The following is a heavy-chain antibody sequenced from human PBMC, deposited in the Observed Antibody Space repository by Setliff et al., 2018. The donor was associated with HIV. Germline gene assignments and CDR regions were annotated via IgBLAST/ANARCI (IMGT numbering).Heavy chain of an antibody. V-gene: IGHV4-34*01. CDR2: INHSGST. D-gene: IGHD3-22*01. Sequence: PSETLSLTCAVYGGSFRDYYWSWIRQPPGKGLEWIGEINHSGSTNYNPSLKSRVTISVDTSKNQFSLKLNSVTAADTAVYYCARGLSFYDPGGFDYWGQGTLVTVPQ. CDR3: ARGLSFYDPGGFDY. CDR1: GGSFRDYY. J-gene: IGHJ4*02.